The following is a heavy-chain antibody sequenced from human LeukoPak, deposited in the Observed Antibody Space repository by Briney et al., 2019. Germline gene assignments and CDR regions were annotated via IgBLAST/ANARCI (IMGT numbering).Heavy chain of an antibody. CDR2: ISGSSGST. CDR3: AKVCSGRSYAFDI. D-gene: IGHD1-26*01. CDR1: GFTFSIYA. J-gene: IGHJ3*02. Sequence: SWGSLRLSCAASGFTFSIYAMSWVRQAPGKGLEWVSAISGSSGSTYYAESVKGRFTISRDNSKNTLYLQMNRLRAEDTAVYYCAKVCSGRSYAFDIWGQGTMVTVSS. V-gene: IGHV3-23*01.